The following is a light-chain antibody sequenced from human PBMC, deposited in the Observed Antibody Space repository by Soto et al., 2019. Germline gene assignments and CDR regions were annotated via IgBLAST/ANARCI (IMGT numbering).Light chain of an antibody. Sequence: DIQMTQSPSSLSASVGDRVTITCRASQSISSSLNWYQQKPGKAPKLLIYAASSLQRGVPSRFSGSGSGTDFTLTISSLQPEDFATYYCQQSYSTPWTFGQGTKVEIK. V-gene: IGKV1-39*01. J-gene: IGKJ1*01. CDR1: QSISSS. CDR3: QQSYSTPWT. CDR2: AAS.